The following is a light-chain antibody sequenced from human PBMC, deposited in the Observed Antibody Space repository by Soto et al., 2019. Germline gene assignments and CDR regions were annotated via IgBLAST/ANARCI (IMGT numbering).Light chain of an antibody. CDR3: QQTYTTPRT. CDR1: QSISSY. V-gene: IGKV1-39*01. Sequence: DIQMTQSPSSLSASVGDRVTITCRASQSISSYLNWYQQKLGKAPKLLIYAASNLQSGVPSRFSGSGSMTDFTLTISSLQPEDFATYYCQQTYTTPRTFGHGTKVESK. J-gene: IGKJ1*01. CDR2: AAS.